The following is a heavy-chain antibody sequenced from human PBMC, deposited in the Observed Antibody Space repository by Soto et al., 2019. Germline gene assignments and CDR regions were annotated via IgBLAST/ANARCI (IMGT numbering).Heavy chain of an antibody. CDR3: AREWAVAGIAMFDP. J-gene: IGHJ5*02. Sequence: QVQLVESGGGVVQPGRSLRLSCAASGFSFSSYSIHWVRQAPGKGLEWVAVISYDGSNKYYADSVKGRFTISRDNSKNTLYLQMNRLRAEDTAVYYCAREWAVAGIAMFDPWGQGTLVTVSS. D-gene: IGHD6-19*01. CDR2: ISYDGSNK. V-gene: IGHV3-30*04. CDR1: GFSFSSYS.